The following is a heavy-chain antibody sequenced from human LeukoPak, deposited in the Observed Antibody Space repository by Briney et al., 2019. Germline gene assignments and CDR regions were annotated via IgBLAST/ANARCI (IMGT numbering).Heavy chain of an antibody. CDR1: GGSLHNHF. J-gene: IGHJ5*02. CDR3: ARGGRQWYGERRNWFDP. CDR2: VGDGEAT. Sequence: SETLSLTCAVYGGSLHNHFWSWIRLSPGKGVEWIGEVGDGEATNFNTSLETRVAISTDRPKTQVSLKLKSVTDADTAIYYCARGGRQWYGERRNWFDPWGQGTQVTVSS. D-gene: IGHD3-10*01. V-gene: IGHV4-34*01.